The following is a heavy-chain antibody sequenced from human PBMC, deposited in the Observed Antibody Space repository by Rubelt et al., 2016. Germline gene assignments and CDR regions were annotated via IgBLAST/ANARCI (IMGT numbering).Heavy chain of an antibody. CDR2: IDPSDSYT. CDR1: GYSFTSYW. J-gene: IGHJ5*02. Sequence: EVLLVQSGAEVKKPGESLRISCKGSGYSFTSYWISWVRQMPGKGLEWMGRIDPSDSYTNYSPSFQVRVTISAAKSCSTAYRQWSSLKASDTAMYYCARHAGDGGNSEDWFDPWGQGTLVTVSS. V-gene: IGHV5-10-1*01. CDR3: ARHAGDGGNSEDWFDP. D-gene: IGHD4-23*01.